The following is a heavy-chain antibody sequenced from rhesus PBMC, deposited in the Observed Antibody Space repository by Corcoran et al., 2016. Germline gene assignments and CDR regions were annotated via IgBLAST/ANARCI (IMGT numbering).Heavy chain of an antibody. D-gene: IGHD3-22*01. V-gene: IGHV4-169*01. CDR3: VRLEGVAPIDY. CDR2: IGGSSGST. Sequence: QLQLQESGPGLVKPSETLSLTCAVSGGSISRRYWSRIRQAPGKGLEWIGYIGGSSGSTNYHPSLKSRVTLSVDTSKYQLSLKLSSVTAADTAVYYCVRLEGVAPIDYWGQGVLVTVSS. J-gene: IGHJ4*01. CDR1: GGSISRRY.